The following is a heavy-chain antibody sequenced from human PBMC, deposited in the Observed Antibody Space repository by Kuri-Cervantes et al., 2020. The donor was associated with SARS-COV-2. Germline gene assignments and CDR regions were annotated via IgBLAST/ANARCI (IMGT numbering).Heavy chain of an antibody. CDR3: AREGVDIVGAPHDAFDI. CDR1: GFTFSSYW. CDR2: IKQDGSEK. J-gene: IGHJ3*02. Sequence: GESLKISCAASGFTFSSYWMSWVRQAPGKGLEWVANIKQDGSEKYYVDFVKGRFTISRDNAKNSLYLQMNSLRAEDTAVYYCAREGVDIVGAPHDAFDIWGQGTMVTVSS. D-gene: IGHD1-26*01. V-gene: IGHV3-7*01.